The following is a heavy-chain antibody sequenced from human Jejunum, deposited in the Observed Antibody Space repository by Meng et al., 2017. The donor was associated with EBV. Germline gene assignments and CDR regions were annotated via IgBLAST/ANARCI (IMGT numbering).Heavy chain of an antibody. J-gene: IGHJ4*02. Sequence: QGQVKESGPRLEKPSGTLSLTCVVSGGSISDNDWWSWVRQPPGKGLEWLGEIYHGGGTNYNPSLESRVTISVDKSKNQFSLKLNSVTVADTAVYYCAGNGYYALEYWGPGILVTASS. CDR1: GGSISDNDW. D-gene: IGHD3-22*01. CDR2: IYHGGGT. CDR3: AGNGYYALEY. V-gene: IGHV4-4*02.